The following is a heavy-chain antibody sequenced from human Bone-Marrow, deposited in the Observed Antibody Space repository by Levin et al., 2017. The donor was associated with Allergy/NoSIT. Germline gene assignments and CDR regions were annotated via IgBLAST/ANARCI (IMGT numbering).Heavy chain of an antibody. V-gene: IGHV4-61*08. CDR1: GASVSSGANY. CDR3: ARDDGSGGSCYDY. Sequence: SQTLSLTCTVSGASVSSGANYWSWIRQSPGKGLEWIGYVYSSGSTNYNPSLESRVTISLNPSKNQFSLNLRSVTAADTAVYYCARDDGSGGSCYDYWGQGTLVTGSS. J-gene: IGHJ4*02. CDR2: VYSSGST. D-gene: IGHD2-15*01.